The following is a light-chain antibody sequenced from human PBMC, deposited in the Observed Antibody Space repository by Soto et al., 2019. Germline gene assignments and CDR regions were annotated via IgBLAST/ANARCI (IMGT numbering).Light chain of an antibody. Sequence: QPVLTQPPSASGTPGQRVTISCSGSNSNIGSNTVNWYQQLPGTAPKLLIYTNSQRPSGVPDRFSGSKSGTSASLAISGLQSEDEADYFCAAWDDSLNALVFGGGTKLTVL. J-gene: IGLJ3*02. CDR1: NSNIGSNT. CDR2: TNS. V-gene: IGLV1-44*01. CDR3: AAWDDSLNALV.